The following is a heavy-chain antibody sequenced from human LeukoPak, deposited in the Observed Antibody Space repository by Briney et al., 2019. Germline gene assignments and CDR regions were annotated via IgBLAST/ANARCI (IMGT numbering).Heavy chain of an antibody. Sequence: PSETLSLTCTVSGGSISSYYWNWIRQPPGRGLDWIGYIYYSGNTNYNPSLKSRVTISVDTSKNQFSLKLSSVTAADTAVYYCAGERGEEYSSGWYKRNYFDNWGQGIRVTVSS. V-gene: IGHV4-59*01. D-gene: IGHD6-19*01. CDR2: IYYSGNT. CDR1: GGSISSYY. J-gene: IGHJ4*02. CDR3: AGERGEEYSSGWYKRNYFDN.